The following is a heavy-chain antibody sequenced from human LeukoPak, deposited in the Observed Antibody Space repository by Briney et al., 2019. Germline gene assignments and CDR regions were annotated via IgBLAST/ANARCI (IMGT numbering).Heavy chain of an antibody. V-gene: IGHV3-53*01. CDR2: IYSGGST. CDR3: ARSNDAFDI. D-gene: IGHD5/OR15-5a*01. J-gene: IGHJ3*02. Sequence: PGGSLRLPCAASGFTVSSNYMNWVRQAPGKGLGWVSIIYSGGSTFYADSVKGRFTISRDNSKNTLHLQMNSLRAEDTAVYYCARSNDAFDIWGQGTMVTVSS. CDR1: GFTVSSNY.